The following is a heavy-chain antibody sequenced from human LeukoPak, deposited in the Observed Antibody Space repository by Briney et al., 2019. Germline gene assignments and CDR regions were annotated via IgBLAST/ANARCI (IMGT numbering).Heavy chain of an antibody. D-gene: IGHD3-10*01. Sequence: PGGSLRLSCAASGFTFSTYSMNWVRQAPGKGLEWVSSIATSSDYIYYAGSLKGRFTISRDNAKNSLYLHMNSLRPDDTAVYYWARSRSITILRGVAISDGFDIWGQGTKVTVS. V-gene: IGHV3-21*06. J-gene: IGHJ3*02. CDR1: GFTFSTYS. CDR3: ARSRSITILRGVAISDGFDI. CDR2: IATSSDYI.